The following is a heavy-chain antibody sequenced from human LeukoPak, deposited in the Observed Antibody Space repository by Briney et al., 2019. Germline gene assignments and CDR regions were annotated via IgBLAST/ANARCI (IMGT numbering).Heavy chain of an antibody. Sequence: GTSLRLSCAASGFTFNNYTMHWVRQAPGKELEWVAVISYDESNKYCADSVKGRFTISRDNSKNTLYLQMNSLRDEDSAVYYCARDDSSGYYYRILGYWGQGTLVTVSS. CDR1: GFTFNNYT. V-gene: IGHV3-30-3*01. J-gene: IGHJ4*02. D-gene: IGHD3-22*01. CDR2: ISYDESNK. CDR3: ARDDSSGYYYRILGY.